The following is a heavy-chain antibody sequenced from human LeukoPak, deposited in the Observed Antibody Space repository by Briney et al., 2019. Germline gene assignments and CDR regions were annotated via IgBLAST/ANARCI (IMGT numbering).Heavy chain of an antibody. CDR3: ARGPRVGANDY. V-gene: IGHV3-21*01. CDR2: ISSSSSYI. Sequence: GGSLRISCAASGFTFSSYSMNWVRQAPGKGLEWVSSISSSSSYIYYADSVKGRFTISRDNAKNSLYLQMNSLRAEDTAVYYCARGPRVGANDYWGQGTLVTVSS. J-gene: IGHJ4*02. D-gene: IGHD1-26*01. CDR1: GFTFSSYS.